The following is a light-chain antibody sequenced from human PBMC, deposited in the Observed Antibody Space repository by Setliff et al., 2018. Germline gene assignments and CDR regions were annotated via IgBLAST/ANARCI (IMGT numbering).Light chain of an antibody. CDR2: GVT. CDR1: SNDVWGHNY. Sequence: QSALAQPPSASGSPGQSVTISCTGTSNDVWGHNYVSWYQQHPGKAPQLIIYGVTKRPSGVPDRFSGSKSGNTASLTVSGLQAEDEADYYCSSYADSNIFLFGTGTKATVL. J-gene: IGLJ1*01. V-gene: IGLV2-8*01. CDR3: SSYADSNIFL.